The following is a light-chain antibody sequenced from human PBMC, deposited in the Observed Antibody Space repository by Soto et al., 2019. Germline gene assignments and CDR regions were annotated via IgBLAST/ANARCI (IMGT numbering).Light chain of an antibody. CDR1: QSVSSN. J-gene: IGKJ3*01. Sequence: EIVMTQSPATLSVFPGERATLSCRASQSVSSNLAWYQQKPGQAPSLLIYAASTRATTIPARFSGSRAGTEFTLTISSLQSEDFAVYYCQQYNNWPPFTFGPGTKVDLK. CDR3: QQYNNWPPFT. CDR2: AAS. V-gene: IGKV3-15*01.